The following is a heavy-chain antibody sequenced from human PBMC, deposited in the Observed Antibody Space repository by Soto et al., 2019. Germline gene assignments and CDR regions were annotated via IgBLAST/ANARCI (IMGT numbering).Heavy chain of an antibody. J-gene: IGHJ4*02. D-gene: IGHD4-17*01. CDR3: ARISPGYGGNSGPFDY. CDR2: IWYDGSNK. Sequence: QVQLVESGGGVVQPGRSLRLSCAASGFTFSSYGMHWVRQAPGKGLEWVAVIWYDGSNKYYADSVKGRFTISRDNSKNTLYLQMNSLRAEDTAVYYCARISPGYGGNSGPFDYWGQGTLVTVSS. V-gene: IGHV3-33*01. CDR1: GFTFSSYG.